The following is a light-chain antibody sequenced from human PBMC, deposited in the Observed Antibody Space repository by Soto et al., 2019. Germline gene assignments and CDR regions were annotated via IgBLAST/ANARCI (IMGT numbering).Light chain of an antibody. V-gene: IGKV3-20*01. CDR1: QSVSSSY. J-gene: IGKJ4*01. CDR2: GAS. Sequence: EMVLTQSPGTLSLSPGERATLSCRASQSVSSSYLAWYQQKPGQAPRLLIYGASSRATGIPDRFSGSGSGTDFTLTISRLEPEDFAVYYCQPYGSSPTFGGGTKVEIK. CDR3: QPYGSSPT.